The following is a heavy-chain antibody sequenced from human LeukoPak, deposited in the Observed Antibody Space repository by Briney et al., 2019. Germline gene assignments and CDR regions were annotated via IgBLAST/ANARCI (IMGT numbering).Heavy chain of an antibody. CDR1: GFTVSSNY. V-gene: IGHV3-15*01. J-gene: IGHJ4*02. D-gene: IGHD6-6*01. Sequence: GGSLRLSWAASGFTVSSNYMNRVRQAPGKGLEWVGRIKSKTDGGTTDYAAPVKGRFTISRDDSKNTLYLQMNSLKTEDTAVYYCTTDPEWGIAARWIPNYRGQGTLVTVSS. CDR3: TTDPEWGIAARWIPNY. CDR2: IKSKTDGGTT.